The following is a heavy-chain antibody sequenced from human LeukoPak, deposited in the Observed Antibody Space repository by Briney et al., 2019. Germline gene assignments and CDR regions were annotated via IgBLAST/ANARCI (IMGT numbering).Heavy chain of an antibody. CDR3: ARVIEMATISPYDY. CDR1: GGTFSSYA. J-gene: IGHJ4*02. CDR2: IIPIFGTA. Sequence: ASVKVSCKASGGTFSSYAISWVRQAPGQGLEWMGGIIPIFGTANYAQKFQGRVTITADESTSTAYMELSSLRSEDTAVYYCARVIEMATISPYDYWGQGTLVTVSS. D-gene: IGHD5-24*01. V-gene: IGHV1-69*13.